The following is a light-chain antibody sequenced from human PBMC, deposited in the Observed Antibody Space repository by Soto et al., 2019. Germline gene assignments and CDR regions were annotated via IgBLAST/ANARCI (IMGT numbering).Light chain of an antibody. CDR2: GTS. V-gene: IGKV3-20*01. J-gene: IGKJ3*01. CDR1: QSVSSSY. Sequence: EIVLTQSPGTLSLSPGERATLSCRASQSVSSSYLAWYQQKPGQAPRLLIYGTSSRATGIPDRFSGSGSGTHFTLTISRVEPDDYAVYYCQQYGTSPFTFGPGTKVDI. CDR3: QQYGTSPFT.